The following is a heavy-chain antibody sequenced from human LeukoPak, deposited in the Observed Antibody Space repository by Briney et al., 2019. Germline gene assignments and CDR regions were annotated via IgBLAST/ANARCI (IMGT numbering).Heavy chain of an antibody. V-gene: IGHV3-7*03. J-gene: IGHJ4*02. Sequence: GGSLRLSCTASGFTFSTFWMSWVRQAPGKGLEWVANIKQDASEKYYVDSVTGRFTISRDNAEPSLYLQMNSLRPEDTAVYYCARGGNWADYWGQGTLVTVSS. D-gene: IGHD7-27*01. CDR1: GFTFSTFW. CDR2: IKQDASEK. CDR3: ARGGNWADY.